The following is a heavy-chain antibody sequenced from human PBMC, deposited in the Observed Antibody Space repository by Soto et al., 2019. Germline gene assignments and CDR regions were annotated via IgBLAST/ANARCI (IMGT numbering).Heavy chain of an antibody. CDR3: AKGRVSETYCGGDCPTPQIDY. D-gene: IGHD2-21*02. J-gene: IGHJ4*02. Sequence: EVQLLESGGGLVQPGGSLRLTCAASGFTFSSYAMSWVRQAPGKGLEWVSAISGSGGSTYYADSVKGRFTISRDNSKNTLYLQMNSLRAEDTAVYYCAKGRVSETYCGGDCPTPQIDYWGQGTLVTVSS. CDR1: GFTFSSYA. V-gene: IGHV3-23*01. CDR2: ISGSGGST.